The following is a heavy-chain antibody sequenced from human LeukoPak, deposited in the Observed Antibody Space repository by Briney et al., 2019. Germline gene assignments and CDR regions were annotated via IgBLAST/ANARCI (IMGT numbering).Heavy chain of an antibody. D-gene: IGHD2-2*01. CDR3: ARDLCSSTSCYEGFDP. CDR1: GGTFSSYA. V-gene: IGHV1-69*13. Sequence: ASVKVSCKASGGTFSSYAISWVRQAPGQGLEWMGGIIPIFGTANYAQKFQGRVTITADESTSTAYMELSSLRSEDTAVYYCARDLCSSTSCYEGFDPWGQGTLVTDSS. CDR2: IIPIFGTA. J-gene: IGHJ5*02.